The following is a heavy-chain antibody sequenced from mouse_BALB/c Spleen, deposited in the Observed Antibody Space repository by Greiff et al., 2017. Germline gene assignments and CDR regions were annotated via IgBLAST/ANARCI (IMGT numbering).Heavy chain of an antibody. D-gene: IGHD2-10*02. CDR1: GYTFTDYE. CDR3: ARGYGQYYFDY. CDR2: IDPETGGT. J-gene: IGHJ2*01. Sequence: QVQLQQSGAELVRPGASVTLSCKASGYTFTDYEMHWVKQTPVHGLEWIGAIDPETGGTAYNQKFKGKATLTSDKSSSTAYMELSSLTSEDSAVYYCARGYGQYYFDYWGQGTTLTVSS. V-gene: IGHV1-15*01.